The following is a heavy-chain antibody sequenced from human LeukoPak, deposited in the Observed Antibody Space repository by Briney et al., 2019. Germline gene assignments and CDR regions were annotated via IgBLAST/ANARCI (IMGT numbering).Heavy chain of an antibody. V-gene: IGHV3-48*01. D-gene: IGHD3-16*02. CDR3: ASGYRSGPICA. J-gene: IGHJ4*02. CDR2: ITAGGSNS. Sequence: PGGSLRLSCAASGFSFSIYGVSWVRQAPGKGLEWVSYITAGGSNSYHADSVKGRFSISRDNSKNSLYLQMNSLRAEDTAMYFCASGYRSGPICAWGQRTMVTVSS. CDR1: GFSFSIYG.